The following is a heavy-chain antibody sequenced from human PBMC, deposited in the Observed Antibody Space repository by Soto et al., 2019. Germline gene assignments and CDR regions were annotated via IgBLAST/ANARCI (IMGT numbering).Heavy chain of an antibody. V-gene: IGHV3-73*01. D-gene: IGHD3-22*01. CDR1: GFTFSGSA. Sequence: PGGSLRLSCAASGFTFSGSAMHWVRQASGKGLEWVGRIRSKANSYATAYAASVKGRFTISRDDSKNTAYLQMNSLKTEDTAVYYCTRHPFGDYYDSSGYYYQHWGQGTLVTVSS. CDR2: IRSKANSYAT. J-gene: IGHJ1*01. CDR3: TRHPFGDYYDSSGYYYQH.